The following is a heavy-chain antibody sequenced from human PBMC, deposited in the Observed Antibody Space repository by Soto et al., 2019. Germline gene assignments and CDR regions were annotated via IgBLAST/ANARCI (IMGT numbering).Heavy chain of an antibody. CDR2: IYYSGTT. D-gene: IGHD2-8*02. J-gene: IGHJ4*02. CDR3: AGGRGVSSRIFDY. Sequence: SETLSLTCTVSGGSINSNNYYWAWIRHSPRKGLEWIGSIYYSGTTYFNPYLKSRVAISVDTSENQFSLRVNSVTAADTAVYYWAGGRGVSSRIFDYWGQGALVPVSS. CDR1: GGSINSNNYY. V-gene: IGHV4-39*01.